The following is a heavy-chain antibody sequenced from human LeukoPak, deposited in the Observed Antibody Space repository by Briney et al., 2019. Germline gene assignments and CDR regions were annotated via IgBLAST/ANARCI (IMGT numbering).Heavy chain of an antibody. CDR3: ARDPLAVAGTDYAFDI. CDR2: IKQDGSEK. Sequence: GGSLRLSCAASGFTFSSYWMSWVRQAPGKGLEWVANIKQDGSEKYYVDSVKGRFTISRGNAKNSLYLQMNSLRAEDTAVYYCARDPLAVAGTDYAFDIWGQGTMVTVSS. D-gene: IGHD6-19*01. J-gene: IGHJ3*02. CDR1: GFTFSSYW. V-gene: IGHV3-7*01.